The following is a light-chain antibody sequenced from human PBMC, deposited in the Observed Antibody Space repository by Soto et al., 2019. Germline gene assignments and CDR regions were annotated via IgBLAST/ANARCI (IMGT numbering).Light chain of an antibody. J-gene: IGKJ1*01. CDR3: QQYNKWPPWT. CDR2: GAS. Sequence: ETVLTQSPGTLSLSPGDEATLFCSASQSVGTNLAWYQQQPGQAPRLLIYGASTRATGIPARFSGSGSGTDFTLFISSLQSEDFAIYYCQQYNKWPPWTFGQGTKVEIK. V-gene: IGKV3-15*01. CDR1: QSVGTN.